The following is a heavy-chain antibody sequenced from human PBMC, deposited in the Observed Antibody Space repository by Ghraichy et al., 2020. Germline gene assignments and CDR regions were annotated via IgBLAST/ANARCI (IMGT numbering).Heavy chain of an antibody. CDR1: A. D-gene: IGHD3-10*01. CDR2: ISYDGSNK. J-gene: IGHJ6*02. CDR3: ARDRAGSGTKHYGMDV. Sequence: AVRWVGEAPGKGLEWVAVISYDGSNKYYADSVKGRFTISRDNSKNTLYLQMNSLRAEDTAVYYCARDRAGSGTKHYGMDVWGQGTTVTVSS. V-gene: IGHV3-30-3*01.